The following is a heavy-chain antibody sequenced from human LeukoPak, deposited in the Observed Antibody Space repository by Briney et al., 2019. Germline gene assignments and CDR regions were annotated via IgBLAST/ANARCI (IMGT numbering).Heavy chain of an antibody. CDR3: AGDCSSTSRPDV. J-gene: IGHJ6*02. V-gene: IGHV4-34*01. D-gene: IGHD2-2*01. CDR2: INHSGST. CDR1: GGSFSGYY. Sequence: SETLSLTCAVYGGSFSGYYWSGIRQPPGKGLEWIGEINHSGSTNYNPSLKSRVTISVDTSKNQFSLKLSSVTAADTAVYYCAGDCSSTSRPDVWGQGTTVTVSS.